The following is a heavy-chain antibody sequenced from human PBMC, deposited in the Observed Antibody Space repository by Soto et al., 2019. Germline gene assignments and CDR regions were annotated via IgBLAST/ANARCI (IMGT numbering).Heavy chain of an antibody. V-gene: IGHV1-69*15. CDR3: AKEGGADGYFGNWLDP. Sequence: QVHLVQSGAEVKKPGSSVNVSCKASGGTFSSYAITWVRQAPGQGLEWVGRIIPIFGTTNYAQKFQGRVTIAADDSRTTAYMELSGLRYDAPAVYYCAKEGGADGYFGNWLDPWGQGTLVTVSS. D-gene: IGHD5-12*01. CDR1: GGTFSSYA. J-gene: IGHJ5*02. CDR2: IIPIFGTT.